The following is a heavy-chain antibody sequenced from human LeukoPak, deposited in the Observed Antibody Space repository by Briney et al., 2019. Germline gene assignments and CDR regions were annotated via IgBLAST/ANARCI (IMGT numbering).Heavy chain of an antibody. CDR1: GYTFTSYG. J-gene: IGHJ4*02. Sequence: ASVKVSCKASGYTFTSYGISWVRQAPGQGLEWMGWISAYNGNTNYAQKLQGRVTMTTDTSTGTAYMELRSLRSDDTAVYYCARTEMATNPFDYWGQGTLVTVSS. CDR3: ARTEMATNPFDY. V-gene: IGHV1-18*01. CDR2: ISAYNGNT. D-gene: IGHD5-24*01.